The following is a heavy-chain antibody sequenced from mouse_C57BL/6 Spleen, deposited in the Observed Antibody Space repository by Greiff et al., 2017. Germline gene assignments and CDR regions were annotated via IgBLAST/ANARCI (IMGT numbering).Heavy chain of an antibody. J-gene: IGHJ2*01. V-gene: IGHV3-6*01. CDR1: GYSITSGYY. Sequence: EVKLMESGPGLVKPSQSLSLTCSVTGYSITSGYYWNWIRQFPGNKLEWMGYISYDGSNNYNPSLKNRISITRDTSKNQFFLKLNSVTTEDTATYYCARDSSGPFDYWGQGTTLTGSS. D-gene: IGHD3-2*02. CDR3: ARDSSGPFDY. CDR2: ISYDGSN.